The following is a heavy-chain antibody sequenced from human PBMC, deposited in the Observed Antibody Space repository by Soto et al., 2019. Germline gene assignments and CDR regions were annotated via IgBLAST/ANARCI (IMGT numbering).Heavy chain of an antibody. D-gene: IGHD1-26*01. CDR1: GFTFSTYW. J-gene: IGHJ6*02. CDR2: IKQDGTEK. Sequence: EVQLVESGGGLVQPGGSLRLSCAASGFTFSTYWMSWVRRTPGKGLEWVANIKQDGTEKYYVDSVRGRLTVSRDNAKSSLYLQMNSLRVEDTAVDYCTTSPHRDSERVFVWGQGTTVTVSS. CDR3: TTSPHRDSERVFV. V-gene: IGHV3-7*01.